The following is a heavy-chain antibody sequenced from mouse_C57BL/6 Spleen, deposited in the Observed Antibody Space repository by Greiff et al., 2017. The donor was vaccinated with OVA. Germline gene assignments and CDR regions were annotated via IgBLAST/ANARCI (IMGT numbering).Heavy chain of an antibody. Sequence: QVQLQQSGAELVRPGASVTLSCKASGYTFTDYEMHWVKQTPVHGLEWIGAIDPETGGTAYNQKFKGKAILTADKSSSTAYMELRSLTSEDSAVYYCTRLRYYSNYSYYFDYWGQGTTLTVSS. D-gene: IGHD2-5*01. CDR2: IDPETGGT. CDR3: TRLRYYSNYSYYFDY. J-gene: IGHJ2*01. CDR1: GYTFTDYE. V-gene: IGHV1-15*01.